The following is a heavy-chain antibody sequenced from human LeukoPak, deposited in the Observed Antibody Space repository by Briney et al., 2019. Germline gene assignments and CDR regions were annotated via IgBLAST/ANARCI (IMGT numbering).Heavy chain of an antibody. Sequence: SETLSLTCAVSGGSISSGGYSWSWIRQPPGKGLEWIGYIYHSGSTYYNPSLKSRVTISVDRSKNQFSLKLSSVTAADTAVYYCARHFTTLGYCSSTSCLINWFDPWGQGTLVTVSS. CDR1: GGSISSGGYS. CDR3: ARHFTTLGYCSSTSCLINWFDP. V-gene: IGHV4-30-2*01. J-gene: IGHJ5*02. D-gene: IGHD2-2*01. CDR2: IYHSGST.